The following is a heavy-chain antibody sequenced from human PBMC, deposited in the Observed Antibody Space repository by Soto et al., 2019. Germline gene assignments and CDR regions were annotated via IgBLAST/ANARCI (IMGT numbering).Heavy chain of an antibody. V-gene: IGHV4-30-4*01. CDR3: ARAPYYYDSSGYYHFAY. D-gene: IGHD3-22*01. CDR2: IYYSGST. J-gene: IGHJ4*02. Sequence: SETLSLTCTVSGGSISSGDYYWSWIRQPPGKGLEWIGYIYYSGSTYYNPSLKSRVTISVDTSKNQFSLKLSSVTAADTAVYYCARAPYYYDSSGYYHFAYWGQGTLVTVSS. CDR1: GGSISSGDYY.